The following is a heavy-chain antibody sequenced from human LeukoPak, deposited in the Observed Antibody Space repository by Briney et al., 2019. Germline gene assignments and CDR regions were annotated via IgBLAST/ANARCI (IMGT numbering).Heavy chain of an antibody. CDR1: GFTFSNSA. CDR3: AKGVYSSGWSYFDY. D-gene: IGHD6-19*01. CDR2: LSGSGITT. Sequence: GGSLRLSCAASGFTFSNSAMSWVRQAPGKGLEWVSTLSGSGITTYYADSAKGRFTISRDNSKNTLYLQMNSLRAEDTAVYYCAKGVYSSGWSYFDYWGHGTLVTVSS. V-gene: IGHV3-23*01. J-gene: IGHJ4*01.